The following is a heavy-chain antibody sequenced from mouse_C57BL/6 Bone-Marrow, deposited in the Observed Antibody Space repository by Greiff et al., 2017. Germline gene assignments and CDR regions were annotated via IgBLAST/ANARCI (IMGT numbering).Heavy chain of an antibody. V-gene: IGHV1-76*01. CDR3: GIYDWFAY. CDR1: GYTFTDYY. CDR2: IYPGSGNT. Sequence: QVQLQQSGAELLRPGASVKLSCKASGYTFTDYYINWVKQRPGQGLEWIARIYPGSGNTYYNEKFKGKATLTAEKSSSTAYMQLSSLTSEDSAVYFCGIYDWFAYWGQGTLVTVSA. J-gene: IGHJ3*01. D-gene: IGHD2-3*01.